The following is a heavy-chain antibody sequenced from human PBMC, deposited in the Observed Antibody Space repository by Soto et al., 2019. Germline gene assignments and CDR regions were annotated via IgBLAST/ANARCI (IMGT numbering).Heavy chain of an antibody. V-gene: IGHV3-53*01. J-gene: IGHJ3*02. CDR1: GLTVRGKKY. CDR3: ASWLEREPAYDI. D-gene: IGHD1-1*01. Sequence: DVQLVASGGGLIQPGGSLRLSCAALGLTVRGKKYITWVRQAPGKGLEWVSALYDVDGTYYADSAKGRFTISRDNSNNIIYLQMNSLGPDDTAVYYCASWLEREPAYDIWGLGTMVTGSS. CDR2: LYDVDGT.